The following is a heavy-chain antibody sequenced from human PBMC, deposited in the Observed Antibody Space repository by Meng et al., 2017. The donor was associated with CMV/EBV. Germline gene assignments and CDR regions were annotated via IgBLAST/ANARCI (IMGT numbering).Heavy chain of an antibody. V-gene: IGHV1-69*01. CDR3: ARDLFVWESSSSRSARYYYYGMDV. D-gene: IGHD6-6*01. J-gene: IGHJ6*02. CDR2: IIPIFGTA. Sequence: ISWVRQAPGQGLEWMGGIIPIFGTANYAQKFQGRVTITADESTSTAYMELSSLRSEDTAVYYCARDLFVWESSSSRSARYYYYGMDVWGQGTTVTVSS.